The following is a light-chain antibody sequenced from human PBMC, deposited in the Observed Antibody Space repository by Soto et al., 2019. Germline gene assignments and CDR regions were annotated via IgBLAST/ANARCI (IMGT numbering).Light chain of an antibody. J-gene: IGLJ3*02. CDR3: GSWDRSLRGWG. Sequence: QSVLTQPPSVSAAPGQKVTVSCSGSSSNIGNNHVSWYQHLPGTAPKVLIYDNNKRPSGIPDRLSGSKSAASATLDITGLQTGDEAEYYCGSWDRSLRGWGFGGGTKLTVL. V-gene: IGLV1-51*01. CDR2: DNN. CDR1: SSNIGNNH.